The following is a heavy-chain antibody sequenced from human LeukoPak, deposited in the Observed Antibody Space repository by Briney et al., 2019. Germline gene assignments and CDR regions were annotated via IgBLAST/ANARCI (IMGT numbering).Heavy chain of an antibody. Sequence: PSETLSLTCPVSGGSISSCYCSWIRQPAGKGLEWIGRIYTSGSTSYKPSLKSRLTMSVDTSKNQFTLKLSSVTAADTAVYYCASGSYSSGYTRQFDYWGQGTLVTVSS. J-gene: IGHJ4*02. CDR2: IYTSGST. D-gene: IGHD3-22*01. V-gene: IGHV4-4*07. CDR1: GGSISSCY. CDR3: ASGSYSSGYTRQFDY.